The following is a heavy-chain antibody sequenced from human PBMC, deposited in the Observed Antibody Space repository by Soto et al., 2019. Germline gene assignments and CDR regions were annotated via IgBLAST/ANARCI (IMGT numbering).Heavy chain of an antibody. CDR1: GFTFGSFA. CDR3: ARDPDINAYYVFDY. J-gene: IGHJ4*02. Sequence: GGSLRLSCAASGFTFGSFAMHWVRQAPGKGLEWVAVISYDGGNRYYADSVKGRFTISRDNFKNTLYLQMNSLRAEDTAVYYCARDPDINAYYVFDYWGQGTLVTVSS. D-gene: IGHD3-22*01. V-gene: IGHV3-30-3*01. CDR2: ISYDGGNR.